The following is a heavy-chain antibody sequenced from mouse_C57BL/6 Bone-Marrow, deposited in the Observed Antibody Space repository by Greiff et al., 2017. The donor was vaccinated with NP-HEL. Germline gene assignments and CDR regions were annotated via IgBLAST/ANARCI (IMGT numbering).Heavy chain of an antibody. J-gene: IGHJ1*03. V-gene: IGHV14-2*01. CDR1: GFNIKDYY. D-gene: IGHD1-1*01. CDR3: ASPFYGSSWDVDV. Sequence: VQLKQSGAELVKPGASVKLSCTASGFNIKDYYMHWVKQRPEQGLEWIGRIDPEDGETKYAPKFQGKATITADTSSNTAYLQLSSLTSEDTAVYYCASPFYGSSWDVDVWGTGTTVTVTS. CDR2: IDPEDGET.